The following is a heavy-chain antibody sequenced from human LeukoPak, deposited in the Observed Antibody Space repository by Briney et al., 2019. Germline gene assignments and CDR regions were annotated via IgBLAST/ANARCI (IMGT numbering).Heavy chain of an antibody. J-gene: IGHJ4*02. CDR3: VRESFWSGYYRGEDY. D-gene: IGHD3-3*01. CDR2: MNPNSGNT. Sequence: APVKVSCKASGYTFTSYDINWVRQATGQGLEWMGWMNPNSGNTGYAQKFQGRVTMTRNTSISTAYMELSSLRSEDTAVYYCVRESFWSGYYRGEDYWGQGTLVTVSS. V-gene: IGHV1-8*01. CDR1: GYTFTSYD.